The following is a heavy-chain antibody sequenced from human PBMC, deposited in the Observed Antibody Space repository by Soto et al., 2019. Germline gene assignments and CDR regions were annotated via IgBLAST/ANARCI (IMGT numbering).Heavy chain of an antibody. CDR2: IATYNSNR. D-gene: IGHD3-10*01. CDR1: GDTFTNFG. J-gene: IGHJ5*02. V-gene: IGHV1-18*01. Sequence: HLVQSGPEVKKPGASITVSCKTSGDTFTNFGLSWVRQAPGQGLEWMGWIATYNSNRNYAQNFQDRLTLTTGTSTSTAYMELKSQRYDDTAVYYCATVLRAVVNWFDPWGQGTLVTVSS. CDR3: ATVLRAVVNWFDP.